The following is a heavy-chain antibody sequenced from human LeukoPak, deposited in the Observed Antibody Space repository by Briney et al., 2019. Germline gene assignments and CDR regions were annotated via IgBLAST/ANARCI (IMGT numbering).Heavy chain of an antibody. CDR2: IYYSGST. D-gene: IGHD3-22*01. CDR3: ATSLSFSSGYYYEYFQH. J-gene: IGHJ1*01. Sequence: PSETLSLTCTVSGGSISSYYWSWIRQPPGKGLEWIGYIYYSGSTNYNPSLKSRVTISVDTSKNQFSLKLSSLTAADTAVYYCATSLSFSSGYYYEYFQHWGQGTLVTVSS. V-gene: IGHV4-59*08. CDR1: GGSISSYY.